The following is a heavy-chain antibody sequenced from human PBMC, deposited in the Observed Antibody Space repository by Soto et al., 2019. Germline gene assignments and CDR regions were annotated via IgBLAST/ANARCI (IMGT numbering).Heavy chain of an antibody. CDR3: AKNQREGYNYPYYY. CDR2: ISGSGGST. J-gene: IGHJ4*02. Sequence: EVQLLESGGGLVQPGGSLRLSCAASGFTFSSYAMSWVRQAPGKGLEWVSAISGSGGSTYYADSVKGRFTISRDNSKNTLYLQMNSLRAEGTGLYYCAKNQREGYNYPYYYWGQGTLVTVSS. D-gene: IGHD5-12*01. CDR1: GFTFSSYA. V-gene: IGHV3-23*01.